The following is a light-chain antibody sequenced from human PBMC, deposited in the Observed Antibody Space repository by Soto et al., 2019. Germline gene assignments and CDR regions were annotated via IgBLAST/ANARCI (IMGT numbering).Light chain of an antibody. CDR2: GAS. V-gene: IGKV3D-20*02. CDR3: QERSRWPRAT. CDR1: QSVPTRY. Sequence: EIVLTQSPVILSLSPGERGTLSCRASQSVPTRYLAWYQHKPGQAPRLLIYGASNRPTGIPDRFRGSGSGTDFSLTISSLEPEDIAVYYCQERSRWPRATFGGGTRVEIK. J-gene: IGKJ4*01.